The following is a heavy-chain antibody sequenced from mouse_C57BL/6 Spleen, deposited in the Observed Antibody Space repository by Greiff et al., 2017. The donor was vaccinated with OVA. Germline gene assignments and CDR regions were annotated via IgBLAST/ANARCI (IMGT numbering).Heavy chain of an antibody. CDR2: INPNNGGT. V-gene: IGHV1-18*01. CDR1: GYTFTDYN. Sequence: VQLQQSGPELVKPGASVKIPCTASGYTFTDYNMDWVKQSHGKSLEWIGDINPNNGGTIYNQKFKGQATWTVDKSSSTAYMERRSLTSEDTAVYYCARSYGSSHWYFDVWGTETTVTVSS. J-gene: IGHJ1*03. CDR3: ARSYGSSHWYFDV. D-gene: IGHD1-1*01.